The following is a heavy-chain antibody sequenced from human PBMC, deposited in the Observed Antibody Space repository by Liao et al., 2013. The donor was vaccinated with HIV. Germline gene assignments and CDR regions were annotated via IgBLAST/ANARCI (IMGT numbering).Heavy chain of an antibody. D-gene: IGHD3-10*01. CDR2: INHSGST. J-gene: IGHJ3*02. V-gene: IGHV4-34*01. CDR1: GGSISSYY. Sequence: QVQLQESGPGLVKPSETLSLTCTVSGGSISSYYWSWIRQPPGKGLEWIGEINHSGSTNYNPSLKSRVTISVDTSKNQFSLKLSSVTAADTAVYSCARGNTGMGAFDIWAKG. CDR3: ARGNTGMGAFDI.